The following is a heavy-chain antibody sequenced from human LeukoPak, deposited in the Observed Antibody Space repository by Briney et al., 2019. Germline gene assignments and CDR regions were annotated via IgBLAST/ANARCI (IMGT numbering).Heavy chain of an antibody. CDR3: AKSLKKGNAYYFDY. J-gene: IGHJ4*02. CDR1: GFTFSSYA. CDR2: ISYDGSNK. V-gene: IGHV3-30-3*02. D-gene: IGHD1-1*01. Sequence: GGSLRLSCAASGFTFSSYAMHWVRQAPGKGLEWVAVISYDGSNKYYADSVKGRFTISRDNSKNTLYLQMNSLRAEDTAVYYCAKSLKKGNAYYFDYWGQGTLVTVSS.